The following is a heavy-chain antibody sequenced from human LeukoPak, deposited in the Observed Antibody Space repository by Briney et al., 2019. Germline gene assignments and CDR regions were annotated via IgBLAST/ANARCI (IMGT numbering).Heavy chain of an antibody. J-gene: IGHJ3*02. CDR3: ARAVGGKIDAFDI. CDR1: GGSISNSGYY. D-gene: IGHD6-19*01. Sequence: SETLSLTCTVSGGSISNSGYYWGWLRQPPGKGLEWIGSVYYSGSTYYKPSLKSRVTISVDTSKNQFSLKMSSGTAADTAVYYCARAVGGKIDAFDIWGQGTVVTVSS. CDR2: VYYSGST. V-gene: IGHV4-39*01.